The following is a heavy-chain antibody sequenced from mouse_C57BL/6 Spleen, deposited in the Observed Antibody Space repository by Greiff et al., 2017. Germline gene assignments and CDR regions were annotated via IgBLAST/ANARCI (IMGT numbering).Heavy chain of an antibody. Sequence: QVQLQQPGAELVKPGASVKLSCKASGYTFTSYWMHWVKQRPGQGLEWIGMIHPNSGSTNYNEKFKSKATLTVDKSSSTAYMQLSSLTSEDSAVYCCATFGDGYYVYAMDCWGQGTSVTVSS. CDR2: IHPNSGST. V-gene: IGHV1-64*01. CDR3: ATFGDGYYVYAMDC. D-gene: IGHD2-3*01. CDR1: GYTFTSYW. J-gene: IGHJ4*01.